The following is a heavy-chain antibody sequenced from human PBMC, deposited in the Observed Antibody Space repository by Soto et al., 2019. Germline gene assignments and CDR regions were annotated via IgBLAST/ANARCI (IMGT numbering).Heavy chain of an antibody. CDR2: IWYDGSNK. J-gene: IGHJ3*02. CDR1: GFTFSSYG. V-gene: IGHV3-33*01. CDR3: ARGTDIDAFDI. Sequence: QVQLVESGGGVVQPGRSLRLSCAASGFTFSSYGMHWVRQAPGKGLEWVAVIWYDGSNKYYADSVKGRFIISRDNSKNTLYLQMNSLRAEDTAGYSCARGTDIDAFDIWGQGTMVTVSS.